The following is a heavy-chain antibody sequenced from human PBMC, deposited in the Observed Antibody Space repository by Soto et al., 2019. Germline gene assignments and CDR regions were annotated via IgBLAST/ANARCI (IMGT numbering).Heavy chain of an antibody. J-gene: IGHJ6*03. CDR1: GFTFDDYG. V-gene: IGHV3-20*01. CDR2: INWNGGST. CDR3: ARSRGTLLGYEGYYYYMDV. Sequence: EVQLVESGGGVVRPGGSLRLSCAASGFTFDDYGMSWVRQAPGKGLEWVSGINWNGGSTGYADSVKGRFTISRDNAKNSLYLQMNSLRAEDTALYHCARSRGTLLGYEGYYYYMDVWGKGTTVTVSS. D-gene: IGHD3-16*01.